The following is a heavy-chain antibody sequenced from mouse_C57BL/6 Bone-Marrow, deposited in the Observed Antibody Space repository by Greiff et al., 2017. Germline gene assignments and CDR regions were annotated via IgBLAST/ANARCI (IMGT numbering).Heavy chain of an antibody. J-gene: IGHJ4*01. CDR3: ARPLITTVVGYAMDY. CDR2: ISNGGGST. Sequence: EVQVVESGGGLVQPGGSLKLSCAASGFTFRDYYMYWVRQTPEKRLEWVAYISNGGGSTYYPDTVKGRFTISRDNAKNTLYLQMSRLKSEDTAMYYCARPLITTVVGYAMDYWGQGTSVTVSS. CDR1: GFTFRDYY. D-gene: IGHD1-1*01. V-gene: IGHV5-12*01.